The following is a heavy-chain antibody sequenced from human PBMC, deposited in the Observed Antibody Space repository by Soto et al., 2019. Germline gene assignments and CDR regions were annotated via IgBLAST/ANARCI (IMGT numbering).Heavy chain of an antibody. J-gene: IGHJ6*03. D-gene: IGHD2-15*01. CDR3: SIGVAASHFYYSHMDV. V-gene: IGHV3-11*01. CDR1: GFTFSDYY. CDR2: SSGSGSTI. Sequence: QVQLVESGGGLVKPGGSLRLSCAASGFTFSDYYMSWIRQAPGKGLVWVSYSSGSGSTIYYADSVKGRFTISRDNAKNSLHLQLNSLRAEDTAVYYCSIGVAASHFYYSHMDVWGKGTTVTVSS.